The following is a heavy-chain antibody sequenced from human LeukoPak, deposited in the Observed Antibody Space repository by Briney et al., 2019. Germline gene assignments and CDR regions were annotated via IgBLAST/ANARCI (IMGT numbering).Heavy chain of an antibody. Sequence: GGSLRLSCAASGFTFSSYAMSWVRQAPGKGLEWVSAISSSGGSTYYADSVRGRFTISRDNSKNTLYLQMNSLRAEDTAVYYCAKAGYCSSTSCYRNHGMDVWGQGTTVTVFS. CDR2: ISSSGGST. J-gene: IGHJ6*02. CDR3: AKAGYCSSTSCYRNHGMDV. D-gene: IGHD2-2*02. CDR1: GFTFSSYA. V-gene: IGHV3-23*01.